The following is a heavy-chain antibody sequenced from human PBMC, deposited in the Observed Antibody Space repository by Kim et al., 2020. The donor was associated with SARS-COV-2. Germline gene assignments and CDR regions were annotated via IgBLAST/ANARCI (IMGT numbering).Heavy chain of an antibody. CDR2: TYYRSKWYN. J-gene: IGHJ4*02. D-gene: IGHD1-1*01. V-gene: IGHV6-1*01. CDR1: GDSVSSNSAA. CDR3: ARDFLSNWNDVRLGFDY. Sequence: SQTLSLTCAISGDSVSSNSAAWNWIRQSPSRGLEWLGRTYYRSKWYNDYAVSVKSRITINPDTSKNQFSLQLNSVTPEDTAVYYCARDFLSNWNDVRLGFDYWGQGTLVTVSS.